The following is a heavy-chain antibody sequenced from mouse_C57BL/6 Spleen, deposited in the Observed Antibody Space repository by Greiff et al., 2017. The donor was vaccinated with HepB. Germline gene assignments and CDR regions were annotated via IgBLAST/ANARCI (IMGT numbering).Heavy chain of an antibody. CDR1: GYAFTNYL. V-gene: IGHV1-54*01. D-gene: IGHD3-2*02. Sequence: VQLQESGAELVRPGPSVKVSCKASGYAFTNYLIEWVKQRPGQGLEWIGVINPGSGGTNYNEKFKGKATLTADKSSSTAYMQLSSLTSEDSAVYFCARAGTAQAGAWFAYWGQGTLVTVSA. CDR3: ARAGTAQAGAWFAY. J-gene: IGHJ3*01. CDR2: INPGSGGT.